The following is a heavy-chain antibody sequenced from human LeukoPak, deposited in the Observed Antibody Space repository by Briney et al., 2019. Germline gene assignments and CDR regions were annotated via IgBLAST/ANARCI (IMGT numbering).Heavy chain of an antibody. J-gene: IGHJ4*02. CDR3: ATSPLDPYYYGSGSPTSYY. CDR2: ISGSGGST. CDR1: RFTFSSYA. D-gene: IGHD3-10*01. V-gene: IGHV3-23*01. Sequence: GGSLRLSCAASRFTFSSYAMSWVPQAPGKGLEWVSAISGSGGSTYYADSVKGRFTISRDNSKNTLYPQMNSLRAEDTAVYYCATSPLDPYYYGSGSPTSYYWGQGTLVTVSS.